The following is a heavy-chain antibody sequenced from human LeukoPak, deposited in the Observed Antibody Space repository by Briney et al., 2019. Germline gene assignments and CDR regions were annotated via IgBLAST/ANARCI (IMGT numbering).Heavy chain of an antibody. CDR1: GFTFSSYW. Sequence: GGSLRLSCAASGFTFSSYWMSWVRQAPGKGLEWVANIKQDGSEKYYVDSVKGRFTISRDNAKNSLYLQMNSLRAEDTAVYYCARDLDFWSGYYSSFDYWGQGTLVTVSS. V-gene: IGHV3-7*01. CDR2: IKQDGSEK. J-gene: IGHJ4*02. D-gene: IGHD3-3*01. CDR3: ARDLDFWSGYYSSFDY.